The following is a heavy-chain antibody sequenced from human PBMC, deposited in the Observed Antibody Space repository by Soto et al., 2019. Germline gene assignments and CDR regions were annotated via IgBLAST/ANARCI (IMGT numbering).Heavy chain of an antibody. J-gene: IGHJ4*02. D-gene: IGHD6-25*01. CDR2: ISGSDGST. V-gene: IGHV3-23*01. CDR3: ARRSSGWYFDY. Sequence: EVQLLESGGGLVQPGGSLRLSCAASGFTFSSYAMNWVRQAPGKGLEWVSAISGSDGSTYYADSVKGRFTISRDNSKKTRDLQMNSLRVDDTAVDYCARRSSGWYFDYWGQGTLLALSS. CDR1: GFTFSSYA.